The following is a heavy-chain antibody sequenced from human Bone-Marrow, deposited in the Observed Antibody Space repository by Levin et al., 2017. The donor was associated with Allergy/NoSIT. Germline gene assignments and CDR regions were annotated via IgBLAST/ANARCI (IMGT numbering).Heavy chain of an antibody. J-gene: IGHJ6*02. CDR2: ISYDGSNK. V-gene: IGHV3-30*04. D-gene: IGHD2-2*01. CDR3: ARDQYQLWYYYYYYGMDV. CDR1: GFTFSSYA. Sequence: LSLTCAASGFTFSSYAMHWVRQAPGKGLEWVAVISYDGSNKYYADSVKGRFTISRDNSKNTLYLQMNSLRAEDTAVYYCARDQYQLWYYYYYYGMDVWGQGTTVTVSS.